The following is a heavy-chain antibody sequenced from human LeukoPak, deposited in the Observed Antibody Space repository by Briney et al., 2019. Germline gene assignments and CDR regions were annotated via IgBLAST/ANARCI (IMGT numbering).Heavy chain of an antibody. Sequence: SETLSLTCTVSGASITSYYWSWIRQPPGKGLEWIGNIYYSGGTNYNPSLKSRASISADTSRNQFSLTLSSVTAADTAVYYCARVNINNWHSCDYWGQGTLVTVSS. CDR3: ARVNINNWHSCDY. J-gene: IGHJ4*02. CDR1: GASITSYY. D-gene: IGHD1-1*01. CDR2: IYYSGGT. V-gene: IGHV4-59*01.